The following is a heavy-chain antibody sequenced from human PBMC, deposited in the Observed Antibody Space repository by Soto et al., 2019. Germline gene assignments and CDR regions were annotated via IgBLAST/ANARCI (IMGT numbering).Heavy chain of an antibody. Sequence: EVQLVESGGGLVQPGGSLRLPFAASGFTSVTYWINGVRQLPGKGLVGVSRIKGDGSRIASADSVKGRFIISRDNAKNTVYVQMNSLGDEDAAVYYCARGLPGYYGKDVWGQGTTVTVSS. CDR3: ARGLPGYYGKDV. J-gene: IGHJ6*01. CDR2: IKGDGSRI. CDR1: GFTSVTYW. D-gene: IGHD4-17*01. V-gene: IGHV3-74*03.